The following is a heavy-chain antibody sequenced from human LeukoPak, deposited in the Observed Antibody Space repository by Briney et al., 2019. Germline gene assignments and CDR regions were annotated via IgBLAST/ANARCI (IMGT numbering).Heavy chain of an antibody. CDR2: ISSSSNYI. D-gene: IGHD3-10*01. V-gene: IGHV3-21*01. CDR1: GFTFSNYS. Sequence: PGGSLRLSCAASGFTFSNYSMNWVRQAPGKGLEWVSSISSSSNYIYYADSVKGRFTISRDNAKNSLYLQMNSLRAEDMAVYYCARVFKGSYFDYWGQGTLVTVSS. J-gene: IGHJ4*02. CDR3: ARVFKGSYFDY.